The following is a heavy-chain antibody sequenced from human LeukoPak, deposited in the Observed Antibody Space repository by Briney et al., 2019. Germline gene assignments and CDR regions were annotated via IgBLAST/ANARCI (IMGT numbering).Heavy chain of an antibody. D-gene: IGHD3-10*01. J-gene: IGHJ4*02. V-gene: IGHV3-23*01. CDR1: GFTFSSYS. CDR2: ISPSADIK. Sequence: PGGSLRLSCAASGFTFSSYSMNWVRQAPGKGLEWVSGISPSADIKYYADSVKGRFTISRDNSKNMLYLEVISLTADDTAVYYCAKGDAWLRFGEWSQGTLVTVSS. CDR3: AKGDAWLRFGE.